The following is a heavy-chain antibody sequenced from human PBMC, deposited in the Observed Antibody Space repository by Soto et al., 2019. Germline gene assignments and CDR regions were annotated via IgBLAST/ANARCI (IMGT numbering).Heavy chain of an antibody. V-gene: IGHV3-53*01. CDR1: GFTISGKKY. CDR3: ATWHEREHAYDV. J-gene: IGHJ3*01. CDR2: LYDIDGS. Sequence: DVQLVESGGGLIQPGESLRLSCGAFGFTISGKKYVAWVRQAPGKGLEWVSALYDIDGSFYADSVKGRFTISSDSSKTTVYLQMNDLRPDDTAVYYCATWHEREHAYDVWGLGTTVTVSS. D-gene: IGHD1-1*01.